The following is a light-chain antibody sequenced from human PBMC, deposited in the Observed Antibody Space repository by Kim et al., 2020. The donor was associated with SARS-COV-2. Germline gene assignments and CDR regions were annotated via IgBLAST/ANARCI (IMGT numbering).Light chain of an antibody. CDR1: SSDVGGYNY. J-gene: IGLJ1*01. CDR3: SSYTSSNTLNYV. Sequence: SITSCCTGTSSDVGGYNYVSWYQQHPGKAPKLMIYDVSNRPSGVSNRFSGSKSGNTASLTISGLQAEDEADYYCSSYTSSNTLNYVFGTGTKVTVL. V-gene: IGLV2-14*03. CDR2: DVS.